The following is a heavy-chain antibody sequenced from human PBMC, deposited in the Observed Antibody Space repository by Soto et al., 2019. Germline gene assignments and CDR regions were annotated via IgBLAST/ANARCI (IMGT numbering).Heavy chain of an antibody. V-gene: IGHV1-46*01. J-gene: IGHJ4*01. D-gene: IGHD6-19*01. CDR3: ARSRMYSSGWYGLIYYFDY. CDR1: GYTFTSYY. CDR2: INPSGGST. Sequence: GPMKASCKASGYTFTSYYIHWVRHAPGQGLEWMGIINPSGGSTSYAQKFQGRVTMTRDTSTSTVYMELSSLRSEDTAVYYCARSRMYSSGWYGLIYYFDYWA.